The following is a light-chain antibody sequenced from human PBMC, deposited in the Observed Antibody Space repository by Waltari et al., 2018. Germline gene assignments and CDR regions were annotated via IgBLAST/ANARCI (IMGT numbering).Light chain of an antibody. J-gene: IGLJ3*02. CDR1: SSNIGSNI. CDR3: AAWDDSLNGGV. Sequence: QSVLTQPPSASGTPGQRVTISCSGSSSNIGSNIVNWYQQFPGTAPKLLIYSNNQRPSGVPDRCAGSKSGTSGSLAISGLRSEDEAEYFCAAWDDSLNGGVFGGGTKLTVL. V-gene: IGLV1-44*01. CDR2: SNN.